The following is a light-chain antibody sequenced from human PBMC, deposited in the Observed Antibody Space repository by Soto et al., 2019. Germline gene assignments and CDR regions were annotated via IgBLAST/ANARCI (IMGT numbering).Light chain of an antibody. V-gene: IGKV3-20*01. CDR3: QQYGSSPPFT. J-gene: IGKJ3*01. CDR1: QSVSSSY. Sequence: EIGLTQSPGTLSLSPGERATLSCRASQSVSSSYLAWYQQKPGQAPRLLIYGASSRATGIPDRFSGSGSGTDCTLTISRLEPEALAVYYGQQYGSSPPFTFGPGTKVDIK. CDR2: GAS.